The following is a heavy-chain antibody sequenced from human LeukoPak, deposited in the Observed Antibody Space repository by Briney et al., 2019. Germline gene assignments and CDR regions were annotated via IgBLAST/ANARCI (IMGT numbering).Heavy chain of an antibody. CDR2: IYSGGST. V-gene: IGHV3-66*01. J-gene: IGHJ6*03. D-gene: IGHD6-13*01. CDR3: ARVLAAAYYYYYMDV. CDR1: GFTVSSNY. Sequence: GGSLRLSFAASGFTVSSNYMSWVRQAPGKGLEWVSVIYSGGSTYYADSVKGRFTISRDNSKNTLYLQMNSLRAEDTAVYYCARVLAAAYYYYYMDVWGKGTTVTISS.